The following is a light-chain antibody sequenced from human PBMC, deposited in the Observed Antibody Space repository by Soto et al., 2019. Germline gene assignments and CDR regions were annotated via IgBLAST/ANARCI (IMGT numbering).Light chain of an antibody. CDR1: SSDVGGYNF. CDR2: DVS. Sequence: QSALTQPASVSGSPGQSVTISCAGTSSDVGGYNFVSWYQQHPGKAPQLMIYDVSSXXXXXXXXFSGSKSGNXASLTISGXXXXXXXXYYCSSYTSSYTYVFGTGTKLTVL. V-gene: IGLV2-14*03. CDR3: SSYTSSYTYV. J-gene: IGLJ1*01.